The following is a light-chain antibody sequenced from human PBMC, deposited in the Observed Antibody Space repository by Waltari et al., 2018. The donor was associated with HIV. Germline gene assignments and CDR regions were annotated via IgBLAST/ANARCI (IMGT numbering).Light chain of an antibody. Sequence: SYELTQPSSVSVSPGQTARITCSGDLLAKKYGRWFQQKPGQAPVVVIYKDTERPSGIPERFSCSTSGTTVILTISGAQVEDEADYYCYSAADKGVFFGGGTKLTVL. CDR1: LLAKKY. CDR2: KDT. V-gene: IGLV3-27*01. CDR3: YSAADKGVF. J-gene: IGLJ2*01.